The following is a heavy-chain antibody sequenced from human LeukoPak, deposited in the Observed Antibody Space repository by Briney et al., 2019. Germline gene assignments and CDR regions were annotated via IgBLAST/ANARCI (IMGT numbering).Heavy chain of an antibody. V-gene: IGHV4-59*01. Sequence: PSETLSLTCSVSGGSISSDHWNRIRQTPGKGLEWIGCIYYSGRTYYNPSLKSRVTISVDMSRSQFSLRLTSVTAADTAVYYCAREPGYDSSGYHYWYFDLWGRGTLVTVSS. J-gene: IGHJ2*01. D-gene: IGHD3-22*01. CDR3: AREPGYDSSGYHYWYFDL. CDR2: IYYSGRT. CDR1: GGSISSDH.